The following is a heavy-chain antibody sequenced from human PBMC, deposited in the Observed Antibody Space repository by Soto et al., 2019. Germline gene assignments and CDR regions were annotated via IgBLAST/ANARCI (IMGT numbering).Heavy chain of an antibody. CDR3: ARGLRNTYGSIYSGGSWFDP. CDR2: INHSGST. V-gene: IGHV4-34*01. CDR1: GGSFSDYY. D-gene: IGHD6-13*01. Sequence: SETLSLTCAVFGGSFSDYYWSLIRQPQGKGLEWIGEINHSGSTNYNPSLKSRVSISLDTSQNQFSLKLSFVTAADTAVYYCARGLRNTYGSIYSGGSWFDPWGQGTLVTVSS. J-gene: IGHJ5*02.